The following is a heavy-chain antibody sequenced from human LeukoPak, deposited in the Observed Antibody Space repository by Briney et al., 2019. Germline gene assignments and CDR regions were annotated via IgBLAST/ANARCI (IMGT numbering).Heavy chain of an antibody. CDR2: INPNSGGT. Sequence: ASVKVSCKASGYTFTGYYMHWVRQAPGQGLEWMGWINPNSGGTNYAQKFQGRVTMTRDTSISTAYMELSRLRSDDTAVYYCARALRAMVSFDYWSQGTLVTVSS. D-gene: IGHD5-18*01. CDR1: GYTFTGYY. CDR3: ARALRAMVSFDY. V-gene: IGHV1-2*02. J-gene: IGHJ4*02.